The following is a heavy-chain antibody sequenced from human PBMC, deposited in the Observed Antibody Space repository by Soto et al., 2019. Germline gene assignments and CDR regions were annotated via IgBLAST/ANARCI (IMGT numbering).Heavy chain of an antibody. Sequence: GGSLRLSCAASGFTFDDYAMHWVRQAPGKGLEWVSGISWNSGSIGYADSVKGRFTISRDNAKNSLYLQMNSLRAEDTALYYCAKDNSSARSFHFGYWGQGTLVTVSS. CDR1: GFTFDDYA. D-gene: IGHD2-15*01. CDR2: ISWNSGSI. V-gene: IGHV3-9*01. J-gene: IGHJ4*02. CDR3: AKDNSSARSFHFGY.